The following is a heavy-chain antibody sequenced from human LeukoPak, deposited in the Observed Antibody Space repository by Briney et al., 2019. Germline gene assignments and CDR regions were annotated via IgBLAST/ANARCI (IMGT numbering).Heavy chain of an antibody. Sequence: PGGSLRLSCAASGFTFSSYGMSWVRQAPGKGLEWVSAISGSGGSTYYADSVKGRFTISRDNSKNTLYLQMNSLRAEDTAVYYCARDRSGYFDYWGQGTLVTVSS. CDR1: GFTFSSYG. V-gene: IGHV3-23*01. CDR2: ISGSGGST. D-gene: IGHD2-15*01. J-gene: IGHJ4*02. CDR3: ARDRSGYFDY.